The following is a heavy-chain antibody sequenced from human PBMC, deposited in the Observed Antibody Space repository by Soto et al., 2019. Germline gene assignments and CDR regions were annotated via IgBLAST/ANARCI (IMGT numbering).Heavy chain of an antibody. CDR1: GFTFSGYS. V-gene: IGHV3-48*02. J-gene: IGHJ4*02. D-gene: IGHD3-9*01. Sequence: PGGSLRLSCAASGFTFSGYSVNWVRQAQGKGLEWVSYISSGSKTIYYAESVKGRFTVPRDNARNSQYLQMNSLRDEDTAVYYCAREDILGVRSFDYWGQGTLATVSS. CDR3: AREDILGVRSFDY. CDR2: ISSGSKTI.